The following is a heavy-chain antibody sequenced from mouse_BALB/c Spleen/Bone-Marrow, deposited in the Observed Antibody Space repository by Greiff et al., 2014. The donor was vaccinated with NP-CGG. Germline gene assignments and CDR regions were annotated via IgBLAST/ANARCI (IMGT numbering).Heavy chain of an antibody. D-gene: IGHD2-4*01. Sequence: VQLQQSGAELLKPGTSVKLSCKASGYTLTSYWMHWVKQRPGQGLEWIGELNPSNGHANYNGKFKSKATVTVDKSSSTAYMQLSSLTSEDSAVYYCARMITTRDFDYWGQGTTLTVSS. CDR1: GYTLTSYW. CDR3: ARMITTRDFDY. V-gene: IGHV1S81*02. J-gene: IGHJ2*01. CDR2: LNPSNGHA.